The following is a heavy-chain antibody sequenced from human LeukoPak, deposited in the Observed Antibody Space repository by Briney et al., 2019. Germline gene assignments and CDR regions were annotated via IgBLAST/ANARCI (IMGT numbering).Heavy chain of an antibody. D-gene: IGHD3-10*01. CDR1: GFTISSNY. CDR3: ASGGALDI. CDR2: IYSGGGT. V-gene: IGHV3-66*02. J-gene: IGHJ3*02. Sequence: PGGSLRLSCAASGFTISSNYMSWVRQAPGKGLEWVSVIYSGGGTHCADSVKGRFTISRDISKNTLYLQMNSLRTEDTAVYYCASGGALDIWGQGTMVTVSS.